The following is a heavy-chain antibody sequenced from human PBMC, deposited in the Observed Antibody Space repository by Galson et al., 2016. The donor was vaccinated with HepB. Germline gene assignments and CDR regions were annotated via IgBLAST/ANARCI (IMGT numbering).Heavy chain of an antibody. D-gene: IGHD5-24*01. V-gene: IGHV4-59*08. CDR3: ARGEGYNLY. Sequence: SETLSLTCTASGVSISSYYWSWFRQPPEKGLEWIGYAFYSGITNYNPSLKSRVTTSIDTSKNQFSLKLSSVTPADTAVYYCARGEGYNLYWGQGTLVTVSS. CDR2: AFYSGIT. CDR1: GVSISSYY. J-gene: IGHJ4*02.